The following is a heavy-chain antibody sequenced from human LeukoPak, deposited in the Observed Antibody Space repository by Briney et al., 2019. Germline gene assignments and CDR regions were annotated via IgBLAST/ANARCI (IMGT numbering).Heavy chain of an antibody. CDR2: IYTSGST. CDR1: GGSISSSSYY. D-gene: IGHD3-10*01. V-gene: IGHV4-61*02. Sequence: SETLSLTCTVSGGSISSSSYYWGWIRQPPGKGLEWIGRIYTSGSTNYNPSLKSRVTISVDTSKNQFSLKLSSVTAADTAVYYCARETSYGSGSYFGYYYYYMDVWGKGTTVTISS. J-gene: IGHJ6*03. CDR3: ARETSYGSGSYFGYYYYYMDV.